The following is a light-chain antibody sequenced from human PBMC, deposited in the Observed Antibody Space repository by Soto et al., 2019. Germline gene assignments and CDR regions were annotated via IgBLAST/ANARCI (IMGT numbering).Light chain of an antibody. J-gene: IGKJ1*01. CDR3: RQRRNWPRT. Sequence: EMVLTQSPATVSLSPLEVARASFRASQSVSSYLAWYQQKPGQAPRLLIYDASNRATGIPARFSGSGSGTDFTLTISSLEPEDFAVYYCRQRRNWPRTFGQGTKVDIK. V-gene: IGKV3-11*01. CDR2: DAS. CDR1: QSVSSY.